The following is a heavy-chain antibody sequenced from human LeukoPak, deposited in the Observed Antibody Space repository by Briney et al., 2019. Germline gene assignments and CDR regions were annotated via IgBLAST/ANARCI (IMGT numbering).Heavy chain of an antibody. D-gene: IGHD2-21*02. CDR3: ARDPPTFYCGGDCYTH. CDR1: GFTFSSYA. Sequence: GGSLRLSCAASGFTFSSYAMSWVRQAPGKGLEWVSAISGSGGSTYYADSVKGRFTISRDNSKNTLYLQMNSLRAEDTAVYYCARDPPTFYCGGDCYTHWGQGTLVTVSS. CDR2: ISGSGGST. J-gene: IGHJ4*02. V-gene: IGHV3-23*01.